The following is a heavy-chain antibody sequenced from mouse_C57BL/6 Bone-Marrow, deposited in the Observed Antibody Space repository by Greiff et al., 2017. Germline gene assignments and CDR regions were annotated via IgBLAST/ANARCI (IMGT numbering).Heavy chain of an antibody. D-gene: IGHD3-2*02. CDR1: GYTFTSYW. J-gene: IGHJ4*01. V-gene: IGHV1-64*01. CDR2: IHPNSGST. CDR3: ARQLRLPCAMDY. Sequence: QVQLQQPGAELVKPGASVKLSCKASGYTFTSYWMHWVKQRPGQGLEWIGMIHPNSGSTNYNEKFKSKATLTVDKSSSTAYMQLSSLTAEDSAVYYGARQLRLPCAMDYWGQGTSVTVSS.